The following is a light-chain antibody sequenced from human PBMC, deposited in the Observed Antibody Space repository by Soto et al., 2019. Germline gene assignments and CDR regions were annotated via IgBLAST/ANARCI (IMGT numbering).Light chain of an antibody. CDR1: QSVSSSY. Sequence: EIVLTQSPGTLSLPPGERATLSCRASQSVSSSYLAWYQRKPGQAPRLLIYGASSRATGIPDRFSGSGSGTDFTLTISRLEPEDFAVYYCQQYGSSPPWTFGQGTKVDIK. V-gene: IGKV3-20*01. CDR2: GAS. CDR3: QQYGSSPPWT. J-gene: IGKJ1*01.